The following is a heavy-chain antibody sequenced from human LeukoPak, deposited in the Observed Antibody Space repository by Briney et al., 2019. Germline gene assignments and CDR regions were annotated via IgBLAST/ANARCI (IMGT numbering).Heavy chain of an antibody. CDR3: ATDGPYCSSTSCHDY. V-gene: IGHV1-24*01. CDR2: FDPEDGVT. CDR1: GYTLTELS. D-gene: IGHD2-2*01. J-gene: IGHJ4*02. Sequence: GASVTVSCKVSGYTLTELSIHWVRQAPAKGLEWVGGFDPEDGVTIYAQKFQGRVTMTEDTSTDTAYMELSSLRSEDTAVYYCATDGPYCSSTSCHDYWGQGTLVTVSS.